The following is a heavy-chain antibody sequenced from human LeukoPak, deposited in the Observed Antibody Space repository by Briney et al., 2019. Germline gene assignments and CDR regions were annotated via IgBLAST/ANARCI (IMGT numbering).Heavy chain of an antibody. Sequence: GGSLRLSCAASGFTFSSYWMHWVRQAPGKGLEWVAVISYDGSNKYYADSVKGRFTISRDNSKNMLYLQMNSLRAEDTAVYYCAKSQRRLALAYWGQGTLVTVSS. V-gene: IGHV3-30*18. CDR1: GFTFSSYW. J-gene: IGHJ4*02. D-gene: IGHD6-19*01. CDR3: AKSQRRLALAY. CDR2: ISYDGSNK.